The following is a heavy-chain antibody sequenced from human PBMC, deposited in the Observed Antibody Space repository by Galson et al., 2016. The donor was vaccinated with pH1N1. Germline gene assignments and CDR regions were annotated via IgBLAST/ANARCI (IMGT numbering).Heavy chain of an antibody. D-gene: IGHD3-16*01. V-gene: IGHV1-24*01. Sequence: VRQAPGKGLEWMGGFDPDEGETIYAQTFQGRLTLTEDTSTNTAYMDLRSLTSEDTAVYYCATAEVARGESFDHWGQGTLVTVSS. J-gene: IGHJ4*02. CDR2: FDPDEGET. CDR3: ATAEVARGESFDH.